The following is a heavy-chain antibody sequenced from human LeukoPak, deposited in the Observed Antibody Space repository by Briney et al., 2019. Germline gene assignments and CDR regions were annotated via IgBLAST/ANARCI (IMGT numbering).Heavy chain of an antibody. CDR3: ARSYSGYYYLFQH. Sequence: SETLSLTCTVSGGSISSHYWSWIRQPPGKGLEWIGYIYYSGSTNYNPSLKSRVTISVDTSKNQFSLKLSSVTAADTAVYYCARSYSGYYYLFQHWGQGTLVTVSS. J-gene: IGHJ1*01. CDR1: GGSISSHY. D-gene: IGHD3-22*01. CDR2: IYYSGST. V-gene: IGHV4-59*08.